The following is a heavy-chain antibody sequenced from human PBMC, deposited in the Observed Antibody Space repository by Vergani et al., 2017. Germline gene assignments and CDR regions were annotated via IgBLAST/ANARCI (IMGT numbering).Heavy chain of an antibody. V-gene: IGHV1-69*01. D-gene: IGHD3-3*01. CDR1: GGTFSSYA. J-gene: IGHJ5*02. CDR2: VIPIFGTA. Sequence: QVQLVQSGAEVKKPGSSVKVSCKASGGTFSSYAISWVRQAPGQGLEWMGGVIPIFGTANYAQKFQGRVTITAGESTSTAYMELSSLRSEATAVYYFAGDRTRHHYDFWSGSGWFDPWGQGTLVTVSS. CDR3: AGDRTRHHYDFWSGSGWFDP.